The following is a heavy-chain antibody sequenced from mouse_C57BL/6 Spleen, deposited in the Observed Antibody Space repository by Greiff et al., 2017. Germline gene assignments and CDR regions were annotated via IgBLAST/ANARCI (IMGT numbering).Heavy chain of an antibody. J-gene: IGHJ3*01. V-gene: IGHV1-64*01. CDR1: GYTFTSYW. D-gene: IGHD1-1*01. CDR3: AREDYYGSSLAY. Sequence: VQLQQSGPELVKPGASVKLSCKASGYTFTSYWMHWVKQRPGQGLEWIGMIHPNSGSTNYNEKFKSKATLTVDKSSSTAYMQLSSLTSEDSAVYYCAREDYYGSSLAYWGQGTLVTVSA. CDR2: IHPNSGST.